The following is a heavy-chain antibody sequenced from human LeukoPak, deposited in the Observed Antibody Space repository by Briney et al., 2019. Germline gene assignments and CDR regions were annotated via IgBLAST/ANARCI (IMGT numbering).Heavy chain of an antibody. J-gene: IGHJ3*02. Sequence: GGSLKLSCAASGFTFSGSAMHWVRQAPGKGLEWVSAISGSGGSTYYADSVKGRFTISRDNSKNTLYLQMNSLRAEDTAVYYCAKASSRGIAARPDAFDIWGQGTMVTVSS. CDR3: AKASSRGIAARPDAFDI. V-gene: IGHV3-23*01. D-gene: IGHD6-6*01. CDR2: ISGSGGST. CDR1: GFTFSGSA.